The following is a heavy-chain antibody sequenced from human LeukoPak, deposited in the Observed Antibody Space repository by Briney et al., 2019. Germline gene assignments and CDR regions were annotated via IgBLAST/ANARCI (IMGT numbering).Heavy chain of an antibody. CDR3: ARTPRTIVVVITTFRPWFDP. CDR2: IYYSGST. CDR1: GGSISSSSYY. Sequence: PSETLSLTCTVSGGSISSSSYYWGWIRQPPGKGLEWIGSIYYSGSTYYNPSLKSRVTISVDTSKNQFSLKLSSVTAADTAVYYCARTPRTIVVVITTFRPWFDPWGQGTLVTVSS. D-gene: IGHD3-22*01. J-gene: IGHJ5*02. V-gene: IGHV4-39*01.